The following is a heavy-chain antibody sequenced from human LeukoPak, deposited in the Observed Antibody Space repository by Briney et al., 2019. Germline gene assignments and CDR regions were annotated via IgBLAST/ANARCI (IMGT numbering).Heavy chain of an antibody. J-gene: IGHJ6*02. Sequence: SQTLSLTCTVSGGSISSGDYYWSWIRQPPGKGLEWIVYIYYSGSTCYNPSLKSRVTISVDTSKNQFSLKLSSVTAADTAVYYCARDPHLQYGYYYYYGMDVWGQGTTVTVSS. CDR2: IYYSGST. CDR1: GGSISSGDYY. V-gene: IGHV4-30-4*01. D-gene: IGHD5-24*01. CDR3: ARDPHLQYGYYYYYGMDV.